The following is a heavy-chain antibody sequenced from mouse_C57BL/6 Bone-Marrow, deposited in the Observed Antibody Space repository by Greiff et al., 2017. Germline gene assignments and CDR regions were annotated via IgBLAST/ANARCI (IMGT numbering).Heavy chain of an antibody. D-gene: IGHD2-4*01. CDR3: SLYYDYAWFAY. CDR2: IDPENGDT. CDR1: GFNIKDDY. Sequence: VQLQQSGAELVRPGASVKLSCTASGFNIKDDYMHWVKQRPEQGLEWIGWIDPENGDTEYASKFQGKATITADTSSNTAYLQLSSLTSEDTAVYYFSLYYDYAWFAYWGQGTLVTVSA. V-gene: IGHV14-4*01. J-gene: IGHJ3*01.